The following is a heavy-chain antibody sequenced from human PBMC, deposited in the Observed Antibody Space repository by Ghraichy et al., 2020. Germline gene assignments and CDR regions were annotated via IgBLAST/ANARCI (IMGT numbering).Heavy chain of an antibody. J-gene: IGHJ3*01. CDR2: INQDGRER. CDR1: GLIFGSYW. D-gene: IGHD3-10*01. CDR3: SSGDTFDV. Sequence: SLRLSCGASGLIFGSYWMTWVRQAPGKGLEWVANINQDGRERYYVASVKGRFTISRDNARNSLYLQMYSLRAEDTAVYYCSSGDTFDVWGQGTMVVVSS. V-gene: IGHV3-7*03.